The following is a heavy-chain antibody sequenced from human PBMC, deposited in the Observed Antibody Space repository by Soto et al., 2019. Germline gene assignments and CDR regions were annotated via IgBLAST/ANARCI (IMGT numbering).Heavy chain of an antibody. J-gene: IGHJ4*02. CDR2: INSDGSST. V-gene: IGHV3-74*01. CDR3: AGLYGKFAY. CDR1: GSTFSSYW. D-gene: IGHD2-8*01. Sequence: GGSLRLSCAASGSTFSSYWMHWVRQAPGKGLVWVSRINSDGSSTRYADSVKGRFTISRDNAKNTLYLQMNSLRGEDTAVYYCAGLYGKFAYWGQGAPVTVSS.